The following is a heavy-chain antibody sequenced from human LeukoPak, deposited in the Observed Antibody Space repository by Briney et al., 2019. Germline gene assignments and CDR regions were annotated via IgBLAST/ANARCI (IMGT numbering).Heavy chain of an antibody. CDR3: ARHLEVSDWWFDP. Sequence: KPSETLSLTCTVSGGSISSYYWSWIRQPPGQGLEWIGYIYTSGSTNYNPSLKSRVTISVDTSKNQFSLKLSSVTAADTAVYYCARHLEVSDWWFDPWGQGTLVTVSS. J-gene: IGHJ5*02. D-gene: IGHD3-3*01. CDR1: GGSISSYY. CDR2: IYTSGST. V-gene: IGHV4-4*09.